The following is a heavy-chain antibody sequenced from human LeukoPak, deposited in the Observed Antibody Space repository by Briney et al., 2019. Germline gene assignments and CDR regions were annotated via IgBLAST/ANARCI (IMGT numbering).Heavy chain of an antibody. J-gene: IGHJ6*02. CDR3: ARLSRSGATYFYYGMDV. D-gene: IGHD3-22*01. Sequence: GGSLRLSCAASGLTFSSYWMHWVRQAPGKGLVWVSRITNDGSSTTYADSVKGRFTISRDNSQNTVSLHMNSLKTEDTAVYFCARLSRSGATYFYYGMDVWGQGTTVIVTS. CDR1: GLTFSSYW. V-gene: IGHV3-74*01. CDR2: ITNDGSST.